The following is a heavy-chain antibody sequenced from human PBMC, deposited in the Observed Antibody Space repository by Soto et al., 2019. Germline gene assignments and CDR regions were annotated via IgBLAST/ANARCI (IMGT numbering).Heavy chain of an antibody. CDR1: GFTFSRQA. D-gene: IGHD6-13*01. CDR3: AKDPRAYSTNMGYYFAY. CDR2: LSAFDNT. Sequence: EVQLLESGGGLVQPGGSLRLSCAASGFTFSRQAMSWVRQAPGKGVEWVSTLSAFDNTYYADSVKGRFIISRDISKNTLSLQMNSLRVDDTAVYYCAKDPRAYSTNMGYYFAYWGQGSLVTASS. V-gene: IGHV3-23*01. J-gene: IGHJ4*02.